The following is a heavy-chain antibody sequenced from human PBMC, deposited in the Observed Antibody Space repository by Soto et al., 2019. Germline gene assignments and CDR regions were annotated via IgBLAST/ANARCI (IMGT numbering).Heavy chain of an antibody. CDR3: ARGAFVDTPMVTHHYGMDV. Sequence: QVQLVQSGAEVKKPGASVKVSCKASGYTFTSYGISWVRQAPGQGLEWMGWISVYSGNTNYAQKLQGRVTMTPDTSTSTAYMELGSLRSDDTAVDYCARGAFVDTPMVTHHYGMDVWGQGTTVTVSS. J-gene: IGHJ6*02. CDR1: GYTFTSYG. CDR2: ISVYSGNT. D-gene: IGHD5-18*01. V-gene: IGHV1-18*01.